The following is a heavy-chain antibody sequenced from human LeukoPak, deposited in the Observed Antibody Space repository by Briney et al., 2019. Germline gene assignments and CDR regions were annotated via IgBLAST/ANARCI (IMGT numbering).Heavy chain of an antibody. CDR1: GYTFTTYS. CDR2: INGYDGDT. J-gene: IGHJ4*02. CDR3: ARDADGSGTLLDY. Sequence: GASVKVPCKASGYTFTTYSITWVRQAPGQGLEWMGWINGYDGDTKSVEDVRGRVAMTTDTSTTTAYMELRSLTPDDTAVYYCARDADGSGTLLDYWGQGTLLIVSS. V-gene: IGHV1-18*01. D-gene: IGHD3-10*01.